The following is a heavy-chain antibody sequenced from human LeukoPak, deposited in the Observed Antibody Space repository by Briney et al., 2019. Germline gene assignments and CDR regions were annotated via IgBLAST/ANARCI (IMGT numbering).Heavy chain of an antibody. D-gene: IGHD3-3*01. V-gene: IGHV3-23*01. CDR2: ISGSGGST. J-gene: IGHJ4*02. Sequence: GGSLRLSCAASGFTFSSYAMSWVRQAPGKGLEWVSAISGSGGSTYYADSVKGRFTISRDNSKNTLYLQMNSLRAEDTAVYYCAKDLPGDYDFWSGYYDGPMGYWGQGALVTVSS. CDR3: AKDLPGDYDFWSGYYDGPMGY. CDR1: GFTFSSYA.